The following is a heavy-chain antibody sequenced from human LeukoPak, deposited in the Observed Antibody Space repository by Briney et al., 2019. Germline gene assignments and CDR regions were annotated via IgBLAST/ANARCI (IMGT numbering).Heavy chain of an antibody. V-gene: IGHV4-34*01. J-gene: IGHJ4*02. CDR2: INHSGST. CDR3: ARIRRPYYDFWSGPYYFDY. Sequence: PSETLSLTCAVYGGSFSGYYWSWIRQPPGKGLEWIGEINHSGSTNYNPSLKSRVTISVDTSKNQFSLKLSSVTAADTAVYYCARIRRPYYDFWSGPYYFDYWGQGTLVTVSS. D-gene: IGHD3-3*01. CDR1: GGSFSGYY.